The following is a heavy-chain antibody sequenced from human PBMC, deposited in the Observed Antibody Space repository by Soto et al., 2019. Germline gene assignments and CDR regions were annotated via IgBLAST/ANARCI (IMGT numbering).Heavy chain of an antibody. V-gene: IGHV3-53*01. D-gene: IGHD2-2*02. CDR3: VRDQFPGPHLYGKDV. J-gene: IGHJ6*02. Sequence: GGSLRLSCAASGFTVSSNYMSWVRQAPGKGLEWVSVIYSGGSTYYADSVKGRFTISRDNSKNTLYLQMNSLRAEDTAVYYCVRDQFPGPHLYGKDVWGQGTTVTVSS. CDR2: IYSGGST. CDR1: GFTVSSNY.